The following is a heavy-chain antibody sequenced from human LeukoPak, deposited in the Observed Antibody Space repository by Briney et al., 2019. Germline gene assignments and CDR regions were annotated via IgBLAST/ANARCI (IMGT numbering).Heavy chain of an antibody. D-gene: IGHD2/OR15-2a*01. CDR3: ARRSTTAPDGLDI. V-gene: IGHV5-51*01. J-gene: IGHJ3*02. Sequence: GESLQISCEGSGYTFTTHWIGWVRQMPGKGLEWMGIIYPGDSDTRYSPSFQGQVTISADKSITTAYLQWSSLKASDTAMYYCARRSTTAPDGLDIWGQGTMVTVSS. CDR1: GYTFTTHW. CDR2: IYPGDSDT.